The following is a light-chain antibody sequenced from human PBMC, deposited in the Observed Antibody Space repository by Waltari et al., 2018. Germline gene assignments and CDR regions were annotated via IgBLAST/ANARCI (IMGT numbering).Light chain of an antibody. Sequence: IVLTQSPGTLSLSPGDRATLSCRASHGVTSNSLAWYQQKPGLAPRLLIFDVFNRATGIPDRFSGSGSGTDFNLTISRLEPEDFALYFCQQYGRSPGTFGPGTKVDFK. CDR2: DVF. CDR1: HGVTSNS. CDR3: QQYGRSPGT. J-gene: IGKJ3*01. V-gene: IGKV3-20*01.